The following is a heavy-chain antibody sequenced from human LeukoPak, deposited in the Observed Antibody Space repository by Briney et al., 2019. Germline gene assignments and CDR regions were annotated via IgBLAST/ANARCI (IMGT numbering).Heavy chain of an antibody. D-gene: IGHD4-17*01. CDR2: IIPIFGTA. V-gene: IGHV1-69*13. CDR1: GGTFSSYA. CDR3: ARWATVTTQDAFDI. J-gene: IGHJ3*02. Sequence: SVNVSCKASGGTFSSYAISWVRQAPGQGLEWMGGIIPIFGTANYAQKFQGRVTITADESTSTAYMELSSLRSEDTAVYYCARWATVTTQDAFDIWGQGTMVTVSS.